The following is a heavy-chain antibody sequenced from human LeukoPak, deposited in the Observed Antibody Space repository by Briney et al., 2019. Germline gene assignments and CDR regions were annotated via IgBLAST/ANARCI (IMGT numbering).Heavy chain of an antibody. D-gene: IGHD2-15*01. CDR3: VKEVDNSGTYYMDV. CDR1: RFNFSNYV. CDR2: ILSDTTNT. Sequence: GGSLRLSCAASRFNFSNYVMYWVRQAPGKGLEWVAVILSDTTNTYYADSVKGRFTISRDNFKNTLYLQLNSLRGEDTAVYYCVKEVDNSGTYYMDVWGKGTTVTVSS. V-gene: IGHV3-30-3*01. J-gene: IGHJ6*03.